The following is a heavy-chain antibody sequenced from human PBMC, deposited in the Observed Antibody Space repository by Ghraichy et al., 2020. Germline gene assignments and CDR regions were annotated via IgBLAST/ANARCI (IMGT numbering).Heavy chain of an antibody. CDR2: ISSSSSYI. Sequence: GESLNISCAASGFTFSSYSMNWVRQAPGKGLEWVSSISSSSSYIYYADSVKGRFTISRDNAKNSLYLQMNSLRAEDTAVYYCARDGPYYDAFDIWGQGTMVTVSS. J-gene: IGHJ3*02. V-gene: IGHV3-21*01. CDR1: GFTFSSYS. D-gene: IGHD3-10*01. CDR3: ARDGPYYDAFDI.